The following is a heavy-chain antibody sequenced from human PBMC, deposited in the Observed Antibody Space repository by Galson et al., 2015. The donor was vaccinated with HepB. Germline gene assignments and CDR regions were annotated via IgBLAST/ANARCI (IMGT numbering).Heavy chain of an antibody. Sequence: ATLSLTCAVYGGSFSGYYWSWTRQPPGKGLEWIGEINHSGSTNYNPSLKSRVTISVDTSKNQFSLKLSYVTAADTAVYYCATSPYDSSGYYVYWGQGTLVTVSS. CDR2: INHSGST. V-gene: IGHV4-34*01. D-gene: IGHD3-22*01. CDR3: ATSPYDSSGYYVY. CDR1: GGSFSGYY. J-gene: IGHJ4*02.